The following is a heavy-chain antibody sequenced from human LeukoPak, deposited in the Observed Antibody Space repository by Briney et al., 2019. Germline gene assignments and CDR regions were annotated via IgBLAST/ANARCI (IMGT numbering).Heavy chain of an antibody. CDR3: ASAPTYYYDSSGYY. D-gene: IGHD3-22*01. J-gene: IGHJ4*02. CDR1: GGSFSSYY. V-gene: IGHV4-59*01. CDR2: IYYSGST. Sequence: PSETLSLTCTVSGGSFSSYYWSWIRQPPGKGLEWIGYIYYSGSTNYNPSLKSRVTISVDTSKNQFSLKLSSVTAADTAVYYCASAPTYYYDSSGYYWGQGTLVTVSS.